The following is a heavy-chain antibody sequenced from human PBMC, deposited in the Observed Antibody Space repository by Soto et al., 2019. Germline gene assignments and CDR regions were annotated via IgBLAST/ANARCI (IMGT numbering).Heavy chain of an antibody. V-gene: IGHV3-9*01. CDR3: AKAWSGSYFDY. D-gene: IGHD1-26*01. Sequence: GGSLRLSCAASGFTFDDYAMHWVRQAPGKGLEWVSGISWNSGSIGYADSVKGRFTISRDNAKNSLYLQMNSLRAEDTALYYCAKAWSGSYFDYWGQGTLVTVSS. CDR1: GFTFDDYA. J-gene: IGHJ4*02. CDR2: ISWNSGSI.